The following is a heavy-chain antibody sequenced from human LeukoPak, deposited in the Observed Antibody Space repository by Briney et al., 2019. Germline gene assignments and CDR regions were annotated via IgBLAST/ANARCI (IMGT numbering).Heavy chain of an antibody. CDR1: GESFSGYY. D-gene: IGHD5-12*01. CDR3: ASPVPNTSSGSDY. CDR2: INHSGST. J-gene: IGHJ4*02. Sequence: PSETLSLTCAVYGESFSGYYWSWIRQPPGKGLEWIGEINHSGSTNYNPSLKSRVTISVDTSKNQFSLKLSSVTAADTAVYYCASPVPNTSSGSDYWGQGTLVTVSS. V-gene: IGHV4-34*01.